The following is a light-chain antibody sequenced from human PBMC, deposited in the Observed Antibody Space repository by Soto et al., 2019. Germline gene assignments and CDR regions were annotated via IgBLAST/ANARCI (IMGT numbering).Light chain of an antibody. CDR3: QSYDSNSRWV. CDR1: SGSIATNH. V-gene: IGLV6-57*04. CDR2: DDN. J-gene: IGLJ3*02. Sequence: NFMLTQPHSVSESPGKTVTISCTRSSGSIATNHVQWYQQRPGSAPTTVIYDDNQRPPGVPDRVSGSIDTSSNSASLTISGLKPEDEADYYCQSYDSNSRWVFGGGTKLTVL.